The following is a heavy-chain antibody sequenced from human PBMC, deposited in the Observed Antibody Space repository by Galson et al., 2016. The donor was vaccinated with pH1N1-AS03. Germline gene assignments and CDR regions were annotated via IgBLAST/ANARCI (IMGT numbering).Heavy chain of an antibody. V-gene: IGHV3-11*01. D-gene: IGHD3-10*01. CDR3: ARGGLSGGYIDS. CDR2: ITSSGGSGPTI. J-gene: IGHJ4*02. Sequence: LRLSCAASGFTFSDYYMSWIRQAPGKGLEWISCITSSGGSGPTIYYADSVKGRFTISRDNAKNSLYLQMNSLRADDTAVYYCARGGLSGGYIDSWGPGTLVTVSS. CDR1: GFTFSDYY.